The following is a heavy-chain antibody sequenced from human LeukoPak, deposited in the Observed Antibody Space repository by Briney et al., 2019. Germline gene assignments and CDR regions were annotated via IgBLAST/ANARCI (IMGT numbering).Heavy chain of an antibody. J-gene: IGHJ6*04. D-gene: IGHD3-9*01. CDR1: GYTFTSYY. CDR2: INPSGGST. CDR3: AREGRYFDWPGDYYYGMDV. Sequence: DSVKVSCKASGYTFTSYYMHWVRQAPGQGLEWMGIINPSGGSTSYAQKFQGRVTMTRDTSTSTVYMELSSLRSEDTAVYYCAREGRYFDWPGDYYYGMDVWGKGTTVTVSS. V-gene: IGHV1-46*01.